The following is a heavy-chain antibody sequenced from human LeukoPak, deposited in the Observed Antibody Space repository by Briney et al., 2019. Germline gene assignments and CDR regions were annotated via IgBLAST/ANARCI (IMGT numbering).Heavy chain of an antibody. CDR3: ASRNAIDY. V-gene: IGHV3-21*01. CDR2: ITSSSSYI. CDR1: GFXFSSYS. J-gene: IGHJ4*02. Sequence: GGSLRLSCAASGFXFSSYSINWVRQAPGKGLEWVSSITSSSSYIYYADSVKGRFTISRDNAKNSLYLQMNSLRAEDTAVYYCASRNAIDYWGQGTLVTVSS. D-gene: IGHD1-14*01.